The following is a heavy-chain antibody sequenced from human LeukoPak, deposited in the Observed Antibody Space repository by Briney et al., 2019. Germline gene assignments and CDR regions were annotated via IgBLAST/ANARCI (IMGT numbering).Heavy chain of an antibody. CDR3: ARARTVRGHFDY. D-gene: IGHD3-10*01. CDR1: GGSFSGYY. J-gene: IGHJ4*02. CDR2: INHSGST. V-gene: IGHV4-34*01. Sequence: SETQSLTCAVYGGSFSGYYWSWIRQPPGKGLEWIGEINHSGSTNYNPSLKSRVTISVDTSKNQFSLKLSSVTAADTAVYYCARARTVRGHFDYWGQGTLVTVSS.